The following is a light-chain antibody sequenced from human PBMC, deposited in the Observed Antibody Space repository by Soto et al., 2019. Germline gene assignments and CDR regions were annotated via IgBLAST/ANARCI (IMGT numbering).Light chain of an antibody. Sequence: DIQMTQSPSSLAASVGDRVTITCRASQAISNYLAWYQQKPGEVPKVLIYGASTLQSGVPSRFSGSGSGTDFTLTISGLQPDEVATYYCQKYNTAPFTFGPGTKVEIK. CDR3: QKYNTAPFT. CDR1: QAISNY. V-gene: IGKV1-27*01. J-gene: IGKJ3*01. CDR2: GAS.